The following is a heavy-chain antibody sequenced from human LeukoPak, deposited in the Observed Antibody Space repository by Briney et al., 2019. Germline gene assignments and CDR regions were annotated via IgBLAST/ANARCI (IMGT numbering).Heavy chain of an antibody. CDR2: IRSKDYGGTI. V-gene: IGHV3-49*03. CDR3: TKNYGGNSEWFDP. J-gene: IGHJ5*02. Sequence: PGGSLRLSCTASGFTFGDYAMSWFRQAPGKGLEWVGFIRSKDYGGTIEYAASVKGRFTISRDDSKSIAYLQMNSLKTEDTAVYYCTKNYGGNSEWFDPWGQGTLVTVSS. CDR1: GFTFGDYA. D-gene: IGHD4-23*01.